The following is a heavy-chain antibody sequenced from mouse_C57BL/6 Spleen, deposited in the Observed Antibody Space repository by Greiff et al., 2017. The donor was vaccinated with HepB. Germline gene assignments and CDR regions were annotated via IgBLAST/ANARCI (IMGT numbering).Heavy chain of an antibody. V-gene: IGHV1-52*01. Sequence: QVQLQQPGAELVRPGSSVKLSCKASGYTFTSYWMHWVKQRPIQGLEWIGNIDPSDSETHYNQKFKDKATLTVDKSSSTAYMQLSSLTSEDSAVYYCARLAHYYGSSYVYFDVWGTGTTVTVSS. CDR1: GYTFTSYW. D-gene: IGHD1-1*01. CDR2: IDPSDSET. CDR3: ARLAHYYGSSYVYFDV. J-gene: IGHJ1*03.